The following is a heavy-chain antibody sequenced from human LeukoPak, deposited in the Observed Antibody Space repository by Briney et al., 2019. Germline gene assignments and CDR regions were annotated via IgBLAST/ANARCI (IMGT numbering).Heavy chain of an antibody. V-gene: IGHV4-39*01. Sequence: PSETLSLTCTVSGGSISSSSYYWGWIRQPPGKGLEWIGSIYYSGSTYYNPSLKSRVTISVDTSKNQFSLKLSSVTAADTAVYYCARQIHGRDNWFDPWGQGTLVTVSS. CDR3: ARQIHGRDNWFDP. CDR2: IYYSGST. CDR1: GGSISSSSYY. J-gene: IGHJ5*02.